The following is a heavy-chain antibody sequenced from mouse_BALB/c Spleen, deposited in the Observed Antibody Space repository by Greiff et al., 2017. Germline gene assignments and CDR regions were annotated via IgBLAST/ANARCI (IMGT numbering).Heavy chain of an antibody. Sequence: EVQLQQSGPGLVKPSQSLTLTCTVTGYSITSDYAWNWIRQFPGNKLEWMGYISYSGSTSYNPSLKSRISITRDTSKNQFFLQLNSVTTEDTATYYCARGQLDAWFAYWGQGTLVTVSA. V-gene: IGHV3-2*02. CDR1: GYSITSDYA. D-gene: IGHD4-1*02. CDR3: ARGQLDAWFAY. CDR2: ISYSGST. J-gene: IGHJ3*01.